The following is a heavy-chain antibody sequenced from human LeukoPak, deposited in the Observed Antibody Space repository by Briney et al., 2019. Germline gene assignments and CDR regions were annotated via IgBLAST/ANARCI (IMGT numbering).Heavy chain of an antibody. V-gene: IGHV3-7*05. J-gene: IGHJ4*02. CDR2: IKQDGSDK. Sequence: GGSLTLSCAASGFTLSSFCVSWVRQAPGTWLEWVANIKQDGSDKYYVDSVKGRLTISRDNAKNSQYLQMNSLRAEDTAVYYCAKHYDFWTGYNANFVSWGQGTLVTVSS. CDR1: GFTLSSFC. CDR3: AKHYDFWTGYNANFVS. D-gene: IGHD3-3*01.